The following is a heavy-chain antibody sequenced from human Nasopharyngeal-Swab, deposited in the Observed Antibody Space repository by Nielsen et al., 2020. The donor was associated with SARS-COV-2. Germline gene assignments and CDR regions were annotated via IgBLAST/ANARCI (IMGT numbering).Heavy chain of an antibody. CDR2: IYYSGST. CDR3: ARWRIAAAGNNWFDP. Sequence: WIRQPPGKGLEWCGSIYYSGSTSYNPSLKSRVTISVDPSKNQFSLKLSSVTAADTAVYYCARWRIAAAGNNWFDPWGQGTLVTVSS. V-gene: IGHV4-39*01. D-gene: IGHD6-13*01. J-gene: IGHJ5*02.